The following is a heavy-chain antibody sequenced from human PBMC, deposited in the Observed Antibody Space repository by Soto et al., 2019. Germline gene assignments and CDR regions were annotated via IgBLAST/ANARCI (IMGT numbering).Heavy chain of an antibody. CDR1: GGSISSGGYY. Sequence: SETLSLTCTVSGGSISSGGYYWSWIRQHPGKGLEWIGYIYYSGSTYYNPSLKSRVTISVDTSKNQFSLKLSSVTAADTAVYYCARDRIVGATTAWFDPWGQGTLVTV. V-gene: IGHV4-31*03. J-gene: IGHJ5*02. CDR2: IYYSGST. D-gene: IGHD1-26*01. CDR3: ARDRIVGATTAWFDP.